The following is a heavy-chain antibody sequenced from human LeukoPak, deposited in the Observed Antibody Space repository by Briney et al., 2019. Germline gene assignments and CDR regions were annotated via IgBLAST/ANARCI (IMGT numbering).Heavy chain of an antibody. CDR3: ASASVVVPAEPHGPDAFDI. Sequence: SETLSLTCNVSGGSISSGGYYWSWIRQHPGKGLEWIGYIYYSGSTYYNPSLKSRVTISVDTSKNQFSLKLSSVTAADTAVYYCASASVVVPAEPHGPDAFDIWGQGTMVTVSS. CDR1: GGSISSGGYY. D-gene: IGHD2-2*01. CDR2: IYYSGST. J-gene: IGHJ3*02. V-gene: IGHV4-31*03.